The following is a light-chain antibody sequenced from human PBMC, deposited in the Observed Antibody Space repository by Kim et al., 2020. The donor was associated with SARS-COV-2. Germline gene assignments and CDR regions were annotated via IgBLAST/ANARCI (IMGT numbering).Light chain of an antibody. CDR3: MHGLRLPYT. J-gene: IGKJ2*01. Sequence: DIVMTQSKLSLPVTLGQPASISCRSSESLVHSNGNTYLTWFQQRPGQSPRRLIYEVSKRDSGVPDRFSGSGSGTDFTLKISRVEAEDVVIYYCMHGLRLPYTFGQGTMLEI. CDR1: ESLVHSNGNTY. CDR2: EVS. V-gene: IGKV2-30*02.